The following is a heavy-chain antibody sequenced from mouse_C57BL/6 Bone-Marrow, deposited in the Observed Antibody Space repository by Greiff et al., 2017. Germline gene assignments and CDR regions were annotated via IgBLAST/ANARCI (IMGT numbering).Heavy chain of an antibody. V-gene: IGHV1-63*01. CDR2: IYPGGGYT. Sequence: QVQLQQSGAELVRPGTSVKMSCKASGYTFTNYWIGWAKQRPGHGLEWIGDIYPGGGYTNYNEKFKGKATLTADKSSSTAYMQLSSLTSEDSAIYYCARKGRGAMDYWGQGTSVTVSS. J-gene: IGHJ4*01. CDR1: GYTFTNYW. CDR3: ARKGRGAMDY. D-gene: IGHD3-3*01.